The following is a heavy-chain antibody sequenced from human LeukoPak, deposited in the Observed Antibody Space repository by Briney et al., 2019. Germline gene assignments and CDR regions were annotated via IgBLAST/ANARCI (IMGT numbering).Heavy chain of an antibody. D-gene: IGHD3-22*01. CDR1: GYTFTNHA. Sequence: ASVTVSCTASGYTFTNHAMHWVRQAPGQGLEWMGWIDTANGNTKYSQKFQGRVTITRDTSASTAYMELSSLRSEDTAVYYCASRNDSSGYYYFDYWGQGTLVTVSS. CDR2: IDTANGNT. J-gene: IGHJ4*02. V-gene: IGHV1-3*04. CDR3: ASRNDSSGYYYFDY.